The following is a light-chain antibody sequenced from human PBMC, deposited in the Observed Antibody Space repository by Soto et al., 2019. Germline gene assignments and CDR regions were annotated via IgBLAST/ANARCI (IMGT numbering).Light chain of an antibody. CDR3: SSYATSRAYV. Sequence: QAVLTQPASVSGSPGQSITIPCTGTSSDVGAYDYVSWYQQQSGRAPKLIIHEVSNRPSGVSSRFSGSKSGNTASLTISGLQAEDEADYYCSSYATSRAYVFGTGTKLTVL. V-gene: IGLV2-14*01. J-gene: IGLJ1*01. CDR1: SSDVGAYDY. CDR2: EVS.